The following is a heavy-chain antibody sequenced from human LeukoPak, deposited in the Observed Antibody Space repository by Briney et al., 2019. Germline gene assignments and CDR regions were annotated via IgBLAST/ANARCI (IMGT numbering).Heavy chain of an antibody. CDR1: GYSISSGYY. D-gene: IGHD3-9*01. J-gene: IGHJ6*03. V-gene: IGHV4-38-2*02. CDR2: IYHSGST. Sequence: SETLSLTCTVSGYSISSGYYWGWIRQPPGKGLEWIGSIYHSGSTYYSPSLKSRVTISVDTSKNQFSLKLSSVTAADTAVYYCATRSILRYFDWPWGGYYYYMDVWGKGTTVTVSS. CDR3: ATRSILRYFDWPWGGYYYYMDV.